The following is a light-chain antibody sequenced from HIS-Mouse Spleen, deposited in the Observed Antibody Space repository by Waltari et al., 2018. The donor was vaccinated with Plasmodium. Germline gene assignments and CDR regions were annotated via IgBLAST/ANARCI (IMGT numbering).Light chain of an antibody. CDR3: CSYAGSYTYV. V-gene: IGLV2-11*01. CDR2: DVS. CDR1: SSDVGGYNY. J-gene: IGLJ1*01. Sequence: QSALTQPRSVSGSPGQSVTIPCTGTSSDVGGYNYVSGYQQHPGKAPNLMIYDVSKRPSGVPDRFSGSKSGNTASLTISGLQAEDEADYYCCSYAGSYTYVFGTGTKVTVL.